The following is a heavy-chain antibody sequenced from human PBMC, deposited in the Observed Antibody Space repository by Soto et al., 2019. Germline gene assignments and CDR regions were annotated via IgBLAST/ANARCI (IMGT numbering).Heavy chain of an antibody. CDR3: TTGGVIIGSYGAFDV. J-gene: IGHJ3*01. D-gene: IGHD3-16*02. CDR2: IDPSDSYT. Sequence: GESLKISCKGSGYSFTSYWIGWVRQMPGKGLEWMGRIDPSDSYTNYSPSFQGHVTISADKSISTAYLQWSSLKASDTAMYYCTTGGVIIGSYGAFDVWGQGTMVTVSS. V-gene: IGHV5-10-1*01. CDR1: GYSFTSYW.